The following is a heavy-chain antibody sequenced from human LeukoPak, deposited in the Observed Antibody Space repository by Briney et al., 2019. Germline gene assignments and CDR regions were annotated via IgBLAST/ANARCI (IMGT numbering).Heavy chain of an antibody. CDR3: AKSRVSYYYGMDV. Sequence: GRSLRPVWPASGFISSIYSMSLVRLTPGKGLGSLSAIGVGGGSTYYADSVKGRFTISRDNSKSTLYLQMNSLRAEDTAVYYCAKSRVSYYYGMDVWGQGTTVTVSS. CDR2: IGVGGGST. V-gene: IGHV3-23*01. CDR1: GFISSIYS. J-gene: IGHJ6*02.